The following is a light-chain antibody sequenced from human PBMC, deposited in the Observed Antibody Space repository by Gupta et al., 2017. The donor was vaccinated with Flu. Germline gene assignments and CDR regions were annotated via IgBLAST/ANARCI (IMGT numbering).Light chain of an antibody. CDR1: NIVTRS. CDR3: QVWDSSSNHPV. CDR2: EDS. Sequence: SYVLTQPPSVSVAPGQTARITCGGDNIVTRSVAWYQRKPGQAPLMVIYEDSDRPSGISERFSGSNAANTATLTISRVGAGDEADYYCQVWDSSSNHPVFGGGTKLTVL. V-gene: IGLV3-21*02. J-gene: IGLJ3*02.